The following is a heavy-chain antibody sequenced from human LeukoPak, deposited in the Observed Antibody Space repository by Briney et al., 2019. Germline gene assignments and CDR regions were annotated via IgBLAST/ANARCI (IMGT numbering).Heavy chain of an antibody. CDR2: IYYSGST. CDR3: ARHIYSGSYPTIDY. V-gene: IGHV4-39*01. J-gene: IGHJ4*02. D-gene: IGHD1-26*01. Sequence: PSETLSLTCTVSGGSISSSSYYWGWTRQPPGKGLEWIGSIYYSGSTYYNPSLKSRVTISVDTSKNLFSLKRSSVTAADTAVYYCARHIYSGSYPTIDYWGQGTLVTVSS. CDR1: GGSISSSSYY.